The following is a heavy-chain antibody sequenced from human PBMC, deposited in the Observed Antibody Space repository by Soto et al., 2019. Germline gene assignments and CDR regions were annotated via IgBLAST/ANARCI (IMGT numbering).Heavy chain of an antibody. CDR2: ISYDGSNK. CDR3: GKDDPGIPADV. Sequence: GGSLRLSCAASGFTFSPYAMHWVRQAPGKGLEWVAVISYDGSNKYYADSVKGRFTISRDNSKNSLYLQMNSLRPEDTAVYYGGKDDPGIPADVWGQXTTVTVSS. V-gene: IGHV3-30-3*01. D-gene: IGHD1-26*01. CDR1: GFTFSPYA. J-gene: IGHJ6*02.